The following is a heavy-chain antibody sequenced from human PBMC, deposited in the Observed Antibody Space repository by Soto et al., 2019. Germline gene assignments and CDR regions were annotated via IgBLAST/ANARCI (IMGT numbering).Heavy chain of an antibody. CDR2: INHSGST. CDR3: ARVPPEAGGVVWFDP. Sequence: QVQLQQWGAGLLKPSETLSLTCAVYGGSFSGYYWSWIRQPPGKGLEWIGEINHSGSTNYNPSLKSRVTISVDTSKNQFSLKLSSVTAADTAVYYCARVPPEAGGVVWFDPWGQGTLVTVSS. V-gene: IGHV4-34*01. D-gene: IGHD2-15*01. CDR1: GGSFSGYY. J-gene: IGHJ5*02.